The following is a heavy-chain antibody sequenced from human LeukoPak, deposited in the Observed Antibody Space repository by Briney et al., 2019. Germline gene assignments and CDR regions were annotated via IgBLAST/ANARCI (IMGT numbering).Heavy chain of an antibody. CDR3: ARGYDYLYAEYFQH. CDR1: GYTFPSCD. D-gene: IGHD4-11*01. Sequence: GASVKVSCKASGYTFPSCDINWVRQATGQGLEWMGWMNPNSGNTGYAQKFQGRVTMTRNTSISTAYMELSSLRSEDTAVYYCARGYDYLYAEYFQHWGQGTLVTVSS. CDR2: MNPNSGNT. V-gene: IGHV1-8*01. J-gene: IGHJ1*01.